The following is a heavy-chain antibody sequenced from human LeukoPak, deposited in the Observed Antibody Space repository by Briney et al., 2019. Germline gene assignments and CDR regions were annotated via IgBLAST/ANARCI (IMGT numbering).Heavy chain of an antibody. CDR2: ISSSSSYI. CDR3: AKDPYYDSSGYSH. Sequence: GGSLRLSCAASGFTFSSYSMNWVRQAPGKGLEWVSSISSSSSYIYYADSVKGRFTISRDNSKNTLYLQMNSLRAEDTAVYYCAKDPYYDSSGYSHWGQGTLVTVSS. CDR1: GFTFSSYS. J-gene: IGHJ4*02. V-gene: IGHV3-21*01. D-gene: IGHD3-22*01.